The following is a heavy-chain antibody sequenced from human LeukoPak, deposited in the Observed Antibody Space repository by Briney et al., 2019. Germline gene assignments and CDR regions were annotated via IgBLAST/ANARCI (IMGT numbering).Heavy chain of an antibody. CDR1: GFTFSSYA. CDR3: AKGPPSITSKGYYMDV. V-gene: IGHV3-23*01. J-gene: IGHJ6*03. D-gene: IGHD2-2*01. Sequence: PGGSLRLSSEASGFTFSSYAMSWVRQAPGKGLEWVSGISGSGVSTYYADSVKGRFTISRDNSKTTLYLQINSLRAEDTAVYYCAKGPPSITSKGYYMDVWGKGNTVTVSS. CDR2: ISGSGVST.